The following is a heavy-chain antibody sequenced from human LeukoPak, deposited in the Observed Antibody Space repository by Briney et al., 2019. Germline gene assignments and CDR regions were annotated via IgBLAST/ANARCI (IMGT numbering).Heavy chain of an antibody. CDR3: ARYYYDGSGYYYGKGSNWFDP. CDR1: GGSTSSYY. Sequence: SETLSLTCTVSGGSTSSYYWSWIRQPPGKGLEYIGYIYYSGYTNYNPSLKSRVTISIHTSKTQFSLKLSSVTAADTALYYCARYYYDGSGYYYGKGSNWFDPWGQGTLVTVSS. D-gene: IGHD3-22*01. CDR2: IYYSGYT. V-gene: IGHV4-59*01. J-gene: IGHJ5*02.